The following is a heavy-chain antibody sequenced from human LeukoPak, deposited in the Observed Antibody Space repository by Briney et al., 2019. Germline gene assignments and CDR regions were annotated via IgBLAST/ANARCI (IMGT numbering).Heavy chain of an antibody. D-gene: IGHD3-10*01. CDR3: AKCRGLLWFGESDLFDY. CDR2: IRYDGSNK. CDR1: GFTFSSYG. V-gene: IGHV3-30*02. Sequence: PGGSLRLSCAASGFTFSSYGMHWVRQAPGKGLEWVAFIRYDGSNKYYADSVKGRFTISRDNSKNTPYLQMNSLRAEDTAVYYCAKCRGLLWFGESDLFDYWGQGTLVTVSS. J-gene: IGHJ4*02.